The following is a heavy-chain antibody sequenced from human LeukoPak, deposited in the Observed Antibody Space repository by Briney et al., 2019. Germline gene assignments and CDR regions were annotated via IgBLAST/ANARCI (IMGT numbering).Heavy chain of an antibody. CDR2: IKQDGSEK. V-gene: IGHV3-7*01. CDR1: GFTFXRYW. Sequence: LXXXWXAAGFTFXRYWMSWVRQAPGKGLEWVANIKQDGSEKSYVHSVKGPFTISRDNAKNSLYLQMNSLRAEDTAVYYCARDLRTYYYYYMDVWGKGTTVTVSS. J-gene: IGHJ6*03. CDR3: ARDLRTYYYYYMDV.